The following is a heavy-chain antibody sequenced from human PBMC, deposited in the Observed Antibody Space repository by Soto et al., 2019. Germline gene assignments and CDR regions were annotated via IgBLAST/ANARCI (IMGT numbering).Heavy chain of an antibody. Sequence: SETLSLTCTVSGGSISSYYWSWIRQPPGRGLEWVGYVDYIGSTKYNLSLKSRVNMSADTSKNQFTLQQNSVTAADTAVYYCERSGGSLDFWGQGTLVTVSS. CDR2: VDYIGST. V-gene: IGHV4-59*01. D-gene: IGHD2-15*01. CDR3: ERSGGSLDF. CDR1: GGSISSYY. J-gene: IGHJ4*02.